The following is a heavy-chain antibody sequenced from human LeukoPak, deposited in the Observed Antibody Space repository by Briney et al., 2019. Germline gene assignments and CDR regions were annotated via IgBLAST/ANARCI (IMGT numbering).Heavy chain of an antibody. CDR1: GGTFSSYA. D-gene: IGHD5-18*01. CDR3: AREGDTATADDY. V-gene: IGHV1-69*05. Sequence: ASVKVSCKASGGTFSSYAISWVRQAPGQGLEWMGGIIPIFGTANYAQKFQGRVTITTDESTSTAYMELSSLRSEDTAVYYCAREGDTATADDYWGQGTLVTVSS. J-gene: IGHJ4*02. CDR2: IIPIFGTA.